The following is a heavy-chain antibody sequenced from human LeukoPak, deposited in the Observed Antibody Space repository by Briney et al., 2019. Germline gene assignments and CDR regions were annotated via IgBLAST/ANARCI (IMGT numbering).Heavy chain of an antibody. CDR1: GFTFSSYA. V-gene: IGHV3-23*01. Sequence: GGSLRLSCAASGFTFSSYAMSWVRQAPGKGLEWVSAISGSGGSTYYADSVKGRFTISRDNSKNKLYLQMNSLRAEDTAVYYCAKGRSRIQLWLGNDPFDYWGQGTLVTVSS. J-gene: IGHJ4*02. CDR3: AKGRSRIQLWLGNDPFDY. D-gene: IGHD5-18*01. CDR2: ISGSGGST.